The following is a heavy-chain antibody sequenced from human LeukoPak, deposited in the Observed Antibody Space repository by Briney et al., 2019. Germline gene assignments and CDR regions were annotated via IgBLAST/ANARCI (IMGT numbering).Heavy chain of an antibody. J-gene: IGHJ4*02. Sequence: ASVKVSCKASGYTFTGYYMHWVRQAPGQGLEWMGIINPSGGSTSYAQKFQGRVTMTRDMSTSTVYMELSSLRSEDTAVYYCARLHSSGYVDYWGQGTLVTVSS. CDR2: INPSGGST. D-gene: IGHD3-22*01. V-gene: IGHV1-46*01. CDR1: GYTFTGYY. CDR3: ARLHSSGYVDY.